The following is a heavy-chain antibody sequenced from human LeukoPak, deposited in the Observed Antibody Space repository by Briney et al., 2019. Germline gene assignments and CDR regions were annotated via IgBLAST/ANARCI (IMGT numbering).Heavy chain of an antibody. J-gene: IGHJ4*02. CDR3: ANSRSTGRGFYPPTYFDS. CDR1: GFTFDNSW. V-gene: IGHV3-74*01. Sequence: EPGGSLRLSCAASGFTFDNSWIHWVRQGPGRGLVWVSRISPDGITTNYADSVKGRFTISRDNAMNTLYLQMNSLRAEDTAVYYCANSRSTGRGFYPPTYFDSWGQGAPVTVSS. CDR2: ISPDGITT. D-gene: IGHD2-2*01.